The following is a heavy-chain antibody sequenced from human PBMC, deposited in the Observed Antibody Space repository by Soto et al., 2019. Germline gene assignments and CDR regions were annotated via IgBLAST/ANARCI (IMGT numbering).Heavy chain of an antibody. D-gene: IGHD4-17*01. CDR3: ARNYGDYVSSYYYYGMDV. J-gene: IGHJ6*02. V-gene: IGHV3-23*01. CDR2: VDGSGYDT. Sequence: PGGSLRLSCAASGFTFSSHAMGWLRQAPGTGPEWVAFVDGSGYDTSYADSVKGRLTISRDNSKNTLYLQMNSLRAEDTAVYYCARNYGDYVSSYYYYGMDVWGQGTTVTVSS. CDR1: GFTFSSHA.